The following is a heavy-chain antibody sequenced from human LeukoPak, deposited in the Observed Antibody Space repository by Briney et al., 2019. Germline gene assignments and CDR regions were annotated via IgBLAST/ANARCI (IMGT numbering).Heavy chain of an antibody. CDR2: INPNSGGT. D-gene: IGHD5-18*01. CDR3: AREGIQLWLSDAFGI. Sequence: GASVKVSCKASGYTFTGYYMHWVRQAPGQGLEWMGWINPNSGGTNYAQKFQGRVTMTRDTSISTAYMELSRLRSDDTAVYYCAREGIQLWLSDAFGIWGQGTMVTVSS. V-gene: IGHV1-2*02. J-gene: IGHJ3*02. CDR1: GYTFTGYY.